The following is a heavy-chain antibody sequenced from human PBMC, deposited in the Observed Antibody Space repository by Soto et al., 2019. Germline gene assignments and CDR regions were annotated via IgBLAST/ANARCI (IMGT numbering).Heavy chain of an antibody. CDR3: ASVGSQWELDY. Sequence: QVQLVQSGAEVKKPGASVKVSCKASGYTFTRYGISWVRQAPGQGLEWMGWISAYNGNTNYAQKLQGRVTMTTDTPTSTDYMELRSLRSDDTAVYYCASVGSQWELDYWGQGTLVTVSS. CDR1: GYTFTRYG. V-gene: IGHV1-18*01. J-gene: IGHJ4*02. D-gene: IGHD1-26*01. CDR2: ISAYNGNT.